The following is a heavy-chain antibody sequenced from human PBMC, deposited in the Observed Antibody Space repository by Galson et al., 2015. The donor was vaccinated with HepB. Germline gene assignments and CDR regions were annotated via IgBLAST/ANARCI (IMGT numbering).Heavy chain of an antibody. V-gene: IGHV3-30-3*01. J-gene: IGHJ5*02. CDR1: GFTFSSYA. CDR2: ISYDGSNK. D-gene: IGHD4-11*01. CDR3: ARESKGYSNYWWFDP. Sequence: SLRLSCAASGFTFSSYAMHWVRQAPGKGLEWVAVISYDGSNKYYADSVKGRFTISRDNSKNTLYLQMNSLRAEDTAVYYCARESKGYSNYWWFDPWGQGTLVTVSS.